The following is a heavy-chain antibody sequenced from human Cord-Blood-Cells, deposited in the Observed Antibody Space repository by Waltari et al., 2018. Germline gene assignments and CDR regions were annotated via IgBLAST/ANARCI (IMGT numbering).Heavy chain of an antibody. CDR1: GFSISTSGLG. D-gene: IGHD5-18*01. V-gene: IGHV2-5*01. Sequence: QITLTEYGPTLVKPTQTLTLTCTFPGFSISTSGLGVGWSRPPPGKALEWLALIYWNDDKRYSPSLKSRLTITKDTSKNQVVLTMTNMDPVDTATYYCAHRGSGTAMVYFDYWSQGTLVTVSS. J-gene: IGHJ4*02. CDR2: IYWNDDK. CDR3: AHRGSGTAMVYFDY.